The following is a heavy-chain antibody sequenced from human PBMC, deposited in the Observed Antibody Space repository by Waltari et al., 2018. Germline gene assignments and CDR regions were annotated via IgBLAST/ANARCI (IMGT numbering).Heavy chain of an antibody. CDR1: GYTFTSYA. CDR3: ARARGYSGYDWSY. V-gene: IGHV1-3*01. J-gene: IGHJ4*02. D-gene: IGHD5-12*01. Sequence: QVQLVQSGAEVKKPGASVKVSCKASGYTFTSYAMHWVRQAPGQRLEWMGWINAGNGNTKYSQKFQGRVTITRDISASTAYMELSSLRSEDTAVYYCARARGYSGYDWSYWGQGTLVTVSS. CDR2: INAGNGNT.